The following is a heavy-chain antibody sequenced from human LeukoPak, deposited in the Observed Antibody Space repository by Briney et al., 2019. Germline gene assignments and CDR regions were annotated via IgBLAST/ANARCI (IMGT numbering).Heavy chain of an antibody. V-gene: IGHV4-4*07. Sequence: SETLSLTCLLSGGSISPYYWTWIRQPAGKGLEWIGRISTSGSTNCNPSLKSRITMSVDTSKNQFSLKLSSVTAADTAVYYCARGQLWFDYWGQGTLVTVSS. CDR1: GGSISPYY. CDR2: ISTSGST. J-gene: IGHJ4*02. D-gene: IGHD5-18*01. CDR3: ARGQLWFDY.